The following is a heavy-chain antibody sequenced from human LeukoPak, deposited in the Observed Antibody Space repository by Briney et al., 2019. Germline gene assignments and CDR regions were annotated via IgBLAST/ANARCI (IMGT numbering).Heavy chain of an antibody. D-gene: IGHD6-19*01. CDR3: AKGTGQQWLEIYYYYYYGMDV. CDR2: ISGSGGST. CDR1: GFTFGDYA. V-gene: IGHV3-23*01. Sequence: GSLRLSCTASGFTFGDYAMSWFRQAPGKGLEWVSAISGSGGSTYYADSVRGRFTISRDNSKNTLYLQMNSLRAEDTAVYYCAKGTGQQWLEIYYYYYYGMDVWGQGTTVTVSS. J-gene: IGHJ6*02.